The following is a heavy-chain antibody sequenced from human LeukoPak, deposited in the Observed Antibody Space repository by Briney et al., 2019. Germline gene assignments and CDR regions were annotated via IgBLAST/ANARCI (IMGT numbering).Heavy chain of an antibody. Sequence: GGSLRLSCAASGFTFNNAWMSWVRQAPGKGLEWVGRINYKTNGGTADYAAPVKGRFTISRDDSKDTLYLQLNSLKTEDTAVYYCTTRGGSFSIFDYWGQGTLVTVSS. D-gene: IGHD1-26*01. CDR2: INYKTNGGTA. CDR3: TTRGGSFSIFDY. V-gene: IGHV3-15*01. J-gene: IGHJ4*02. CDR1: GFTFNNAW.